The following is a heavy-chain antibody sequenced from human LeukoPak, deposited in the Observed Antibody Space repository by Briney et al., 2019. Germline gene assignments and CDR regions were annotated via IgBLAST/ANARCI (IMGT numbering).Heavy chain of an antibody. D-gene: IGHD5-24*01. J-gene: IGHJ4*02. CDR2: IIPIFGTA. CDR3: AREMRRVGYKFFDY. CDR1: GGTFSSYA. Sequence: SVKVSCKASGGTFSSYAISWVRQAPGQGLEWMGGIIPIFGTANYAQKFQGRVTITTDESTSTAYMELSSLRSEDTAVYYYAREMRRVGYKFFDYWGQGTPVTVSS. V-gene: IGHV1-69*05.